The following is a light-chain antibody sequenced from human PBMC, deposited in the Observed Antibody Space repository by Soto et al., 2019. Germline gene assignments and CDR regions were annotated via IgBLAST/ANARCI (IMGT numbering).Light chain of an antibody. V-gene: IGKV3-15*01. J-gene: IGKJ1*01. Sequence: EIVMTQSPATLSVSPGERDTLSCRASQSVSSNLAWYQRKPGQAPRLLIYGASTRATGIPARFSGSGSGTEFTLTISSLQSEDFAVYYCQQYNNWPATFGQGTKV. CDR1: QSVSSN. CDR2: GAS. CDR3: QQYNNWPAT.